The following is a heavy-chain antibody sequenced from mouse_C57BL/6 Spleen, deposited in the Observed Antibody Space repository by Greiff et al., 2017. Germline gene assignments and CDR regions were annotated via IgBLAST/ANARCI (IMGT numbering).Heavy chain of an antibody. V-gene: IGHV1-69*01. CDR1: GYTFTSYW. J-gene: IGHJ3*01. CDR3: ARCQCPYGNYCTWFAY. Sequence: VQLQQPGAELVMPGASVKLSCKASGYTFTSYWMHWVKQRPGQGLEWIGEIDPSDSYTNYNQKFKGKSTLTVDTSSSTAYMQLGSLTSEDSAVYYCARCQCPYGNYCTWFAYWGQGTLVTVSA. D-gene: IGHD2-1*01. CDR2: IDPSDSYT.